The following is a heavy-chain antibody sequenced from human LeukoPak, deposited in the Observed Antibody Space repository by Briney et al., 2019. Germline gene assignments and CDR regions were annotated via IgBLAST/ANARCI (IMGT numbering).Heavy chain of an antibody. Sequence: PSETLSLTCTVSGDPMSRYDWSWIWQPPGKGLEWIGYIYYSGSTNYNPSLKSRVTMSVDTSKNKFSLNLSSVTAADTAVYYCARGGKYYDYVWGSYIFDYWGQGTLVTVSS. J-gene: IGHJ4*02. V-gene: IGHV4-59*01. D-gene: IGHD3-16*01. CDR1: GDPMSRYD. CDR2: IYYSGST. CDR3: ARGGKYYDYVWGSYIFDY.